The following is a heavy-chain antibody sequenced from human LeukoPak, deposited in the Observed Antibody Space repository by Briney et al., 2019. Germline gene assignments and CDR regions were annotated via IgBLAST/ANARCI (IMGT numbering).Heavy chain of an antibody. D-gene: IGHD6-19*01. CDR1: GFTFSSYS. V-gene: IGHV3-48*01. J-gene: IGHJ4*02. Sequence: GGSPRLSCAASGFTFSSYSMNWVRQAPGKGLEWVPYISSSSSTIYYADSVKGRFTTSRDNAKNSLYLQMNSLRAEDTAVYYCARGSGYSSGWYWGQGTLVTVSS. CDR3: ARGSGYSSGWY. CDR2: ISSSSSTI.